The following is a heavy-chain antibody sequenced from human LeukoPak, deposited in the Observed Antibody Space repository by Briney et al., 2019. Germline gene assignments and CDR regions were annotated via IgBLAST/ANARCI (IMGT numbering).Heavy chain of an antibody. CDR2: TYYRSKRYN. J-gene: IGHJ3*02. CDR3: AGHSTSSQDTVDI. V-gene: IGHV6-1*01. Sequence: SQTLSLTCAISGDSISSNSAAWNWIRQPPSRGLEWLGRTYYRSKRYNDYSVSVKIRIIINADTSKNHLSLMLNSVTPDDTAVYYCAGHSTSSQDTVDIWGQGTMITVSS. D-gene: IGHD6-13*01. CDR1: GDSISSNSAA.